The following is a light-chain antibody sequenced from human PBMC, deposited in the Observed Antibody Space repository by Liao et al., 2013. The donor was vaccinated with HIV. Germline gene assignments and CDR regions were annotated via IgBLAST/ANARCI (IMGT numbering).Light chain of an antibody. CDR2: DDT. J-gene: IGLJ3*02. V-gene: IGLV3-21*04. CDR3: QVWDSNSDHQV. Sequence: SYVLTQPPSVSVAPGKTARITCGGNNIGSKTVHWYQQKPGQAPVLVIYDDTDRPSGIPERFSGTNSADTATLTIRRVEAGDEADYYCQVWDSNSDHQVFGGGTKLTVL. CDR1: NIGSKT.